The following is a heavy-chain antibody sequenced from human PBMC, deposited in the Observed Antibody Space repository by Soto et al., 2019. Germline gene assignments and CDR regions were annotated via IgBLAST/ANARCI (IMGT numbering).Heavy chain of an antibody. V-gene: IGHV1-69*04. J-gene: IGHJ4*02. CDR1: GGTFSSYT. D-gene: IGHD6-19*01. CDR3: ARELDSSGFLYDY. CDR2: IIPILGIA. Sequence: SVKVSCKASGGTFSSYTISWVRQAPGQGLEWMGRIIPILGIANYAQKFQGRVTITADKSTSTAYMELSSLRSEDTAVYYCARELDSSGFLYDYWGQGTLVTVSS.